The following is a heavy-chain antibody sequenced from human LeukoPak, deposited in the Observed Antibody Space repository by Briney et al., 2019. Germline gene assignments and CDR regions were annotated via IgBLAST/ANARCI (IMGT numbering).Heavy chain of an antibody. Sequence: GGSLRLSCAASGFTFSSYAMSWVRQAPGKGLEWLSYISSSSSTIYYADSVKGRFTISRDNAKKSLHLQMNSLRDEDTAVYYCAIELGVRRYVPWGHGNLV. CDR2: ISSSSSTI. D-gene: IGHD1-26*01. V-gene: IGHV3-48*02. J-gene: IGHJ4*03. CDR3: AIELGVRRYVP. CDR1: GFTFSSYA.